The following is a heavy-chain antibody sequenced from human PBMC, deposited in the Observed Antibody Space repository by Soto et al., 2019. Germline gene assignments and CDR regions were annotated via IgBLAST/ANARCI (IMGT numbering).Heavy chain of an antibody. CDR3: ARVGAIITTGYFDY. CDR2: IWYDGSNK. Sequence: QVQLVESGGGVVQPGRSLRLSCAASGFTFSSYGMHWVRQAPGKGLEWVAVIWYDGSNKYYADSVKGRFTISRDNSKNTLYLQMNSLTAEDTAVYYFARVGAIITTGYFDYWGQGTLVTVSS. V-gene: IGHV3-33*01. D-gene: IGHD4-17*01. J-gene: IGHJ4*02. CDR1: GFTFSSYG.